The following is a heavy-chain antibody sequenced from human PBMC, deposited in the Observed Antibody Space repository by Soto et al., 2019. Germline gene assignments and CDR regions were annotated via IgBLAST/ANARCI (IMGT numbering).Heavy chain of an antibody. D-gene: IGHD3-3*01. V-gene: IGHV4-31*03. CDR3: ARVDTIFGVVISVDY. Sequence: QVQLQESGPGLVKPSQTLSLTCTVSGGSISSGGYYWSWIRQHPGKGLEWIGYIYYSGSTYYNPSLKSRVTISVDTSKNQFSLKLSSVTAADTAVYYCARVDTIFGVVISVDYWGQGTLVTVSS. CDR2: IYYSGST. J-gene: IGHJ4*02. CDR1: GGSISSGGYY.